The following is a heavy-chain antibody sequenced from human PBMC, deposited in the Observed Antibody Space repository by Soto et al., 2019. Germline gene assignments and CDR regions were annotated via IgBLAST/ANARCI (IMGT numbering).Heavy chain of an antibody. CDR1: GGSISSYY. CDR3: ARDSGWYSSFDYYYGMDV. D-gene: IGHD6-19*01. J-gene: IGHJ6*02. Sequence: QVQLQESGPGLVKPSETLSLTCTVSGGSISSYYWSWIRQPAGKGLEWIGRIYTSGSTNYNPSLNSRVTMSVDTSKNQFSLKLSSVTAADTAVYYCARDSGWYSSFDYYYGMDVWGQGTTVTVSS. CDR2: IYTSGST. V-gene: IGHV4-4*07.